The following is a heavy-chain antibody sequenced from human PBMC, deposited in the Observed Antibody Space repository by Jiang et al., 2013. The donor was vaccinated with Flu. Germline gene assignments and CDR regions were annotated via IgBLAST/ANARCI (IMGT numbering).Heavy chain of an antibody. CDR3: ARGNSCYSKRCYYYYYMDV. V-gene: IGHV1-69*01. D-gene: IGHD2-2*01. CDR1: GGTFSSYA. Sequence: SSVKVSCKASGGTFSSYAISWVRQAPGQGLEWMGGIIPIFGTANYAQKFQGRVTITADESTSTAYMELSSLRSEDTAVYYCARGNSCYSKRCYYYYYMDVWGKGTTVTVSS. CDR2: IIPIFGTA. J-gene: IGHJ6*03.